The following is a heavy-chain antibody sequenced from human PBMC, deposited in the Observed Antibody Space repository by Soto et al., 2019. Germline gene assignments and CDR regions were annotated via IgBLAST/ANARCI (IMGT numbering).Heavy chain of an antibody. CDR3: ARVLGKNWFDT. CDR1: DGSLSGSY. J-gene: IGHJ5*01. Sequence: SETLSLTCAVSDGSLSGSYWSWIRQSPGKGLEWIGYIYYTGNTYYNPSLKSRVTISIDTSKNQFTLKLTSVTAADTAVYYCARVLGKNWFDTWGHGTLVTVSS. D-gene: IGHD7-27*01. V-gene: IGHV4-59*01. CDR2: IYYTGNT.